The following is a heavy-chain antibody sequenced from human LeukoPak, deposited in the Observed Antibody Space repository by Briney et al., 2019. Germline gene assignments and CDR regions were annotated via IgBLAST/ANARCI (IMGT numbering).Heavy chain of an antibody. CDR3: AKDTPVGYFDY. D-gene: IGHD4-23*01. J-gene: IGHJ4*02. CDR2: ISWNSGSI. Sequence: GRSLRLSCAASGFTFSSYGMHWVRQAPGKGLEWVSGISWNSGSIGYADSVKGRFTISRDNAKNSLYLQMNSLRAEDTALYYCAKDTPVGYFDYWGQGTLVTVSS. V-gene: IGHV3-9*01. CDR1: GFTFSSYG.